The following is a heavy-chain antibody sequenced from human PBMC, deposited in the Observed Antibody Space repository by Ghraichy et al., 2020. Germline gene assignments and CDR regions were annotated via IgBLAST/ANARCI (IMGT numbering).Heavy chain of an antibody. CDR3: ARLSIAVAGTVGVWLDY. Sequence: GGSLRLSCAASGFTFRSYWMSWVRQAPGKGQEWVANIKEDGSEKYHVDSVKGRFTISRDNAKNSLYLQMNSLRAEDTAVYYCARLSIAVAGTVGVWLDYWGQGSLVTVSS. CDR2: IKEDGSEK. J-gene: IGHJ4*02. CDR1: GFTFRSYW. V-gene: IGHV3-7*01. D-gene: IGHD6-19*01.